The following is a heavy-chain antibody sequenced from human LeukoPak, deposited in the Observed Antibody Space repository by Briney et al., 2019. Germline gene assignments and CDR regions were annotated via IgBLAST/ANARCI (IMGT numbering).Heavy chain of an antibody. J-gene: IGHJ4*02. Sequence: PSETLSLTCTVSGGSISSSSYYWGWIRQPPGKGLEWIGEINHSGSTNYKPSLKSRVTVSVDTSKNQFSLKLSSVTAADTAVYYCAAADPGRYFDYWGQGTLVTVSS. CDR2: INHSGST. CDR1: GGSISSSSYY. CDR3: AAADPGRYFDY. D-gene: IGHD6-13*01. V-gene: IGHV4-39*07.